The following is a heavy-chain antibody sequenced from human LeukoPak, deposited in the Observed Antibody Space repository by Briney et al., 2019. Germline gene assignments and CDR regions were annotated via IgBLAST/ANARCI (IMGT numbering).Heavy chain of an antibody. CDR2: IYTSGST. V-gene: IGHV4-4*07. J-gene: IGHJ3*02. CDR3: ARGPQDYGGNSDYIDAFDI. CDR1: GGSISGYY. D-gene: IGHD4-23*01. Sequence: SETLSLTCTVSGGSISGYYWSWIRQPAGKGLEWIGRIYTSGSTNYNPSLKSRVTMSVDTSKNQFSLKLSSVTAADTAVYYCARGPQDYGGNSDYIDAFDIWGQGTMVTASS.